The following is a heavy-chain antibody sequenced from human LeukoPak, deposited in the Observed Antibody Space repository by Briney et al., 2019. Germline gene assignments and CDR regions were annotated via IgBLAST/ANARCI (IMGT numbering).Heavy chain of an antibody. CDR3: VTKAAAGTDLYYFDN. D-gene: IGHD6-13*01. J-gene: IGHJ4*01. CDR2: LSPDGSSS. CDR1: GFTFSNYW. Sequence: PGGSLRLSCAASGFTFSNYWMHWVRQAPGKGLVWVSRLSPDGSSSMYADSVKGRFTVSRDNSKNTLYLQMNSLRAEDTAVYYCVTKAAAGTDLYYFDNWGQGTLVTVSS. V-gene: IGHV3-74*03.